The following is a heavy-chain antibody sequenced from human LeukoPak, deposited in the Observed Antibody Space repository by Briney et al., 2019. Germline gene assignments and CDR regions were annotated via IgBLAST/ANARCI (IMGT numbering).Heavy chain of an antibody. CDR2: INTNSGGT. CDR3: AYGTSGYYPFDY. Sequence: ASVKVSCKASGYTFTGYYMHWVRQAPGQGVEWMGRINTNSGGTNYAQKFPGSVTMTRDTSISTAYMELSRLRSDDTAVYYCAYGTSGYYPFDYWGQGTLVTVSS. J-gene: IGHJ4*02. V-gene: IGHV1-2*06. CDR1: GYTFTGYY. D-gene: IGHD3-22*01.